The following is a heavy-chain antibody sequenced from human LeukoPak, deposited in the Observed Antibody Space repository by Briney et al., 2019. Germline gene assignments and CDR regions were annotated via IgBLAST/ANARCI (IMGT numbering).Heavy chain of an antibody. J-gene: IGHJ4*02. CDR3: ARVYYRRSGYYNPFDY. V-gene: IGHV1-69*13. D-gene: IGHD3-3*01. CDR1: GGTFGSYA. Sequence: SVKVSCKASGGTFGSYAISWVRQAPGQGLEWMGGIIPIFGTANYAQKFQGRVTITADESTSTAYMELSSLRSEDTAVYYCARVYYRRSGYYNPFDYWGQGTLVTVSS. CDR2: IIPIFGTA.